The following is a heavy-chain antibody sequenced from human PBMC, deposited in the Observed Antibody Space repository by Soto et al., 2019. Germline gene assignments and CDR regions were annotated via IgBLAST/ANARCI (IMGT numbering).Heavy chain of an antibody. V-gene: IGHV3-23*01. CDR1: GFTFSSYA. CDR2: TSGSGGST. CDR3: AKDRKGPAYYFDY. Sequence: GGCLRLSCAASGFTFSSYAMSWVRQAPGKGLEWVSATSGSGGSTYYADSVKGRFTISRDNSKNTLYLQMNSLRAEDTAVYYCAKDRKGPAYYFDYWGQGTLVTVSS. J-gene: IGHJ4*02.